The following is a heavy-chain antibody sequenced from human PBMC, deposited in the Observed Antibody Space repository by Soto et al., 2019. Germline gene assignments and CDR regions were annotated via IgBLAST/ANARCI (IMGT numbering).Heavy chain of an antibody. CDR1: GYTFTAYY. CDR2: INPNSGVT. J-gene: IGHJ6*02. V-gene: IGHV1-2*02. Sequence: QVQLVQSGAEVKKPGASVKVSCKASGYTFTAYYMHWVRQAPGQGLEWMGWINPNSGVTNHGQKFQGRVTMTRDTSISTAYMELRRLKSDDTAVYYCARGLGMDVWGQGTTVTVSS. CDR3: ARGLGMDV.